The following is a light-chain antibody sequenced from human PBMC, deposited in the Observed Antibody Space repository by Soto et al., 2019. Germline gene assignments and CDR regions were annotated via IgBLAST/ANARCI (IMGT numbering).Light chain of an antibody. CDR1: QSVSSY. CDR2: DAS. J-gene: IGKJ1*01. Sequence: EIVLTQSPATLSSFPGDRVTLSCRASQSVSSYLAWYQQRPGQAPRLLIYDASNRATGIPARFSGSGSGTDFTLTISSLEPEDFAVYYCQQRSNWPRTFGQGTKVDI. CDR3: QQRSNWPRT. V-gene: IGKV3-11*01.